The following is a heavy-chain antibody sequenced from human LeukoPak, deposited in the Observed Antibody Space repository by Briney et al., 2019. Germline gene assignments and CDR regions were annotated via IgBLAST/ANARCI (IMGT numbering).Heavy chain of an antibody. D-gene: IGHD3-3*01. CDR2: IYISGSA. J-gene: IGHJ6*03. Sequence: SETLSLTCTVSGGSISSYYWSWIRQPAGKGLEWIGRIYISGSASYNPSLKSRATFSVDTSKNQFSLKLTSVTAADTAVYYCARVYDFWSGYFYYYYMDVWGKGTTVTVSS. CDR1: GGSISSYY. V-gene: IGHV4-4*07. CDR3: ARVYDFWSGYFYYYYMDV.